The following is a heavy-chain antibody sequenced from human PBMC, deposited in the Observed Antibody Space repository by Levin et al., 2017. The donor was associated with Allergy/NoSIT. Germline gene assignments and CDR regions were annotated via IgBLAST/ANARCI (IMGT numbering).Heavy chain of an antibody. V-gene: IGHV4-59*01. J-gene: IGHJ4*02. CDR2: IYYSGST. CDR1: GGSISSSY. CDR3: ARSFGSGWFHADY. Sequence: SQTLSLTCTVSGGSISSSYWSWIRQPPGKGLEWIGYIYYSGSTNYNPSLKSRVTMSVDTSKNQFSLKLSSVTAADTAVYYCARSFGSGWFHADYWGQGTLVTVSS. D-gene: IGHD6-19*01.